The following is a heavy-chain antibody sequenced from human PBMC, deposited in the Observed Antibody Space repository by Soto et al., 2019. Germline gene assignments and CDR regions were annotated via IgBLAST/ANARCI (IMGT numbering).Heavy chain of an antibody. CDR3: ALNIVGATKGAFDI. D-gene: IGHD1-26*01. V-gene: IGHV4-34*01. Sequence: SETLSLTCAVYGGSFSGYYWSWIRQPPGKGLEWIGEINHSGSTNYNPSLKSRVTISVDTSKNQFSLKLSCVTAADTAVYYCALNIVGATKGAFDIWGQGTMVTVSS. CDR2: INHSGST. J-gene: IGHJ3*02. CDR1: GGSFSGYY.